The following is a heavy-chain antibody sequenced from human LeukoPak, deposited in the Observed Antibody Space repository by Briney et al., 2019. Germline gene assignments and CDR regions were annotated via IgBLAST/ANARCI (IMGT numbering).Heavy chain of an antibody. Sequence: GASVKVSCKASGYRFTNYGYSWVRQAPGQGLEWMGWISAYNGNTDYAQNLQGRVTMTTDASTSTAYMELRSLTSDDTAIDYCARGGSWCTNGGCYYYFDYWVQGTLVTVSS. D-gene: IGHD2-8*01. CDR3: ARGGSWCTNGGCYYYFDY. J-gene: IGHJ4*02. V-gene: IGHV1-18*01. CDR2: ISAYNGNT. CDR1: GYRFTNYG.